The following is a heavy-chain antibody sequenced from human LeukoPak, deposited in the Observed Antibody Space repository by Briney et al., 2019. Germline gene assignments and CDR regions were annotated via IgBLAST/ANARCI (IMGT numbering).Heavy chain of an antibody. CDR3: ASYSGSYYYYYYGMDV. CDR2: ISAYNGNT. Sequence: ASVKVSCKASGYTLTSYGISWVRQAPGQGLEWMGWISAYNGNTNYAQKLQGRVTMTTDTSTSTAYMELRSLRSEDTAVYYCASYSGSYYYYYYGMDVWGQGTTVTVSS. J-gene: IGHJ6*02. V-gene: IGHV1-18*01. CDR1: GYTLTSYG. D-gene: IGHD1-26*01.